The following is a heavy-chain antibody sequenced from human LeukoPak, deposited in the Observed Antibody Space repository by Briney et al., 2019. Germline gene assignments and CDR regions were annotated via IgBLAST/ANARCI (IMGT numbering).Heavy chain of an antibody. D-gene: IGHD1-1*01. J-gene: IGHJ4*02. CDR2: INHSGST. V-gene: IGHV4-34*01. CDR3: ARGATGRVDY. CDR1: GGSFSGYY. Sequence: PSETLPLTCAVYGGSFSGYYWSWIRQPPGEGLEWIGEINHSGSTNYNPSLKSRVTISVDTSKNQFSLKLSSVTAADTAVYYCARGATGRVDYWGQGTLVTVSS.